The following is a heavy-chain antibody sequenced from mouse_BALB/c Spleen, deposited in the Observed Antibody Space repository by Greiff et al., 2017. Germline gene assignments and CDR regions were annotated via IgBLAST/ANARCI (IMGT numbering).Heavy chain of an antibody. V-gene: IGHV5-12-2*01. Sequence: EVKLVESGGGLVQPGGSLKLSCAASGFTFSSYTMSWVRQTPEKRLEWVAYISNGGGSTYYPDTVKGRFTISRDNAKNTLYLQVSSLKSEDTAMYYCARHAHLQDAMDYWGQGTSVTVSS. CDR1: GFTFSSYT. J-gene: IGHJ4*01. CDR2: ISNGGGST. CDR3: ARHAHLQDAMDY.